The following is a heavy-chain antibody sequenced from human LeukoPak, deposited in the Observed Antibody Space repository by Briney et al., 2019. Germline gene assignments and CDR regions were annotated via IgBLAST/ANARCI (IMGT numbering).Heavy chain of an antibody. CDR1: GFTVSSNY. CDR3: AILGRGVEAFDI. D-gene: IGHD3-16*01. Sequence: GGSLRLSCAASGFTVSSNYMSWVRQAPGKGLEWVSIIYIGGSTYYADSVKGRFTISRDNSKNTLYLQMNSLRAEDTAVYYCAILGRGVEAFDIWGQGTMVTVSS. V-gene: IGHV3-66*01. J-gene: IGHJ3*02. CDR2: IYIGGST.